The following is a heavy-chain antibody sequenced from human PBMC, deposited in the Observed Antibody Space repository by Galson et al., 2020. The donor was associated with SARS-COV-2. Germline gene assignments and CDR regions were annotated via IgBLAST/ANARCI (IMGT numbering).Heavy chain of an antibody. V-gene: IGHV3-21*01. J-gene: IGHJ4*02. D-gene: IGHD3-10*01. CDR2: ISSSSSYI. CDR1: GFTFSSYS. CDR3: ARIITMVRGVMSDY. Sequence: GESLKISCAASGFTFSSYSMNWVRQAPGKGLEWVSSISSSSSYIYYADSVKGRFTISRDNAKNSLYLQMNSLRAEDTAVYYCARIITMVRGVMSDYWGQGTLVTVSS.